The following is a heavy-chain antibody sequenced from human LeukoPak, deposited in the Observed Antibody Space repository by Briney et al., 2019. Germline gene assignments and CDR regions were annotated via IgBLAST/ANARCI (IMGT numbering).Heavy chain of an antibody. Sequence: ASVKVSCKASGYTFTSYGISWVRQAPGKGLEWMGWISAYNGNTNYAQKLQGRVTMTTDTSTSTAYMELRSLRSDDTAVYYCARVGAIVVVPAATQEDYWGQGTLVTVSS. V-gene: IGHV1-18*01. D-gene: IGHD2-2*01. CDR1: GYTFTSYG. J-gene: IGHJ4*02. CDR3: ARVGAIVVVPAATQEDY. CDR2: ISAYNGNT.